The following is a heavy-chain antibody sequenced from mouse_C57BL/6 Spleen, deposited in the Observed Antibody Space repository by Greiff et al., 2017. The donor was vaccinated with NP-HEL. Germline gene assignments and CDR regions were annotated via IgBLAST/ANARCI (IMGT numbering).Heavy chain of an antibody. V-gene: IGHV5-6*01. CDR2: ISSGGSYT. D-gene: IGHD5-5*01. Sequence: EVKLVESGGDLVKPGGSLKLSCAASGFTFSSYGMSWVRQTPDKRLEWVATISSGGSYTYYPDSVKGRFTISRDNAKNTLYLQMSSLKSEDTAMYYCARHPLPTEGAWFAYWGQGTLVTVSA. CDR1: GFTFSSYG. J-gene: IGHJ3*01. CDR3: ARHPLPTEGAWFAY.